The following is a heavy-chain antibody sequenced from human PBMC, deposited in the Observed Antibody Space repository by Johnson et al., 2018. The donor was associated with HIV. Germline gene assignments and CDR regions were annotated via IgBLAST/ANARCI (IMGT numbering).Heavy chain of an antibody. J-gene: IGHJ3*01. CDR3: TKDTPPRGELLSGAFDV. D-gene: IGHD1-26*01. V-gene: IGHV3-7*03. Sequence: QLVESGGGLVQPGGPLNPPFPPPDLPSSAIWLAWARQPPGKGLEWVPTLNQDGSGKTLGDLLKARFTIPKANAKNSLYLQMNSLRVDDTAFYYCTKDTPPRGELLSGAFDVWGQGTMVTVSS. CDR1: DLPSSAIW. CDR2: LNQDGSGK.